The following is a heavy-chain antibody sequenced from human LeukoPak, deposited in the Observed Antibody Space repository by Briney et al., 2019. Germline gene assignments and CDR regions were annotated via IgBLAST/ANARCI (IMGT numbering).Heavy chain of an antibody. CDR3: ARHNNGAFDI. Sequence: PSETLSLTCTVSGGSISSYYWSWVRQPPGKGLEWIGFIYYSGSTNYHPSLKSRVTISVDTSKNQFSLKLASVTAADTAVYYCARHNNGAFDIWGQGTLVTVSS. CDR2: IYYSGST. D-gene: IGHD1-14*01. V-gene: IGHV4-59*08. CDR1: GGSISSYY. J-gene: IGHJ3*02.